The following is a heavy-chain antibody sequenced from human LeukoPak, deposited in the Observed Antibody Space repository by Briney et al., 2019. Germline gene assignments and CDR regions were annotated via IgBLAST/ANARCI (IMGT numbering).Heavy chain of an antibody. V-gene: IGHV3-11*01. J-gene: IGHJ6*02. CDR2: ISSSGSTI. CDR3: ARDVYSTYYYYYGMDV. Sequence: PGRSLRLSCAASGFTFSDYYMSWIRQAPGKGLEWVSYISSSGSTIYYADSVKGRFTISRDNAKNSLYLQMNSLRAEDTAVYYCARDVYSTYYYYYGMDVWGQGTTVTVSS. CDR1: GFTFSDYY. D-gene: IGHD4-4*01.